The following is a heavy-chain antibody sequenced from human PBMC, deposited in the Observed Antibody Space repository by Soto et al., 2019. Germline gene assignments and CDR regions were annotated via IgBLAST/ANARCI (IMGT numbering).Heavy chain of an antibody. J-gene: IGHJ6*02. V-gene: IGHV1-8*01. CDR3: ARRAWSGYYSSYYGMDV. CDR2: MNPNSGNT. CDR1: GYTFTSYD. Sequence: AASVKVSCKASGYTFTSYDINWVRQATGQGLEWMGWMNPNSGNTGYAQKFQGRVTMTRNTSISTAYMELSSLRSEDTAVYYCARRAWSGYYSSYYGMDVWGQGTTVTVSS. D-gene: IGHD3-3*01.